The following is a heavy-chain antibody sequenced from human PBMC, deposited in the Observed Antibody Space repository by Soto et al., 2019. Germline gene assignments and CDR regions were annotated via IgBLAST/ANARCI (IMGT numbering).Heavy chain of an antibody. V-gene: IGHV4-59*01. CDR2: IYYSGST. CDR3: ARVRPYGDPYYFDY. D-gene: IGHD4-17*01. J-gene: IGHJ4*02. Sequence: SETLSLTCTVSGGSISSYYWSWIRQPPGKGLEWIGYIYYSGSTNYNPSLKSRVTISVDTSKNQFSLKLSSVTAADTAVYYCARVRPYGDPYYFDYWGQGTLVTVSS. CDR1: GGSISSYY.